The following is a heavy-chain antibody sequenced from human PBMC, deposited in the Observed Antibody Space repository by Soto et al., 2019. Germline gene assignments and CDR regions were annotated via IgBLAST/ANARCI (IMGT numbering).Heavy chain of an antibody. V-gene: IGHV1-3*01. CDR3: ARDYTSSYNYDSTNYGYFDF. CDR2: INAGNGNT. J-gene: IGHJ4*02. D-gene: IGHD3-22*01. Sequence: GASVKVSCKASGYTFTSYAMHWVRQAPGQRLEWMGWINAGNGNTKYSQKFQGRVTITRDTSASTAYLELSSLRSEDSAVYYCARDYTSSYNYDSTNYGYFDFWGLGTLVTVSS. CDR1: GYTFTSYA.